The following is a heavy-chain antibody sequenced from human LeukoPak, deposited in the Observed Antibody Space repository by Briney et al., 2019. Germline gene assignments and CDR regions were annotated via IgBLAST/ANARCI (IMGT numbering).Heavy chain of an antibody. CDR1: GYKFPNQW. Sequence: GESLKISCSASGYKFPNQWLAWVRQMPGKGLEWVGNIYPGDSDTRYNPSFQGHDTISADKSTSTAYLQWSRLQASDTAMYYCARRSVADTTGYGLDLWGQGTLVTVSS. CDR3: ARRSVADTTGYGLDL. CDR2: IYPGDSDT. J-gene: IGHJ3*01. V-gene: IGHV5-51*01. D-gene: IGHD4-11*01.